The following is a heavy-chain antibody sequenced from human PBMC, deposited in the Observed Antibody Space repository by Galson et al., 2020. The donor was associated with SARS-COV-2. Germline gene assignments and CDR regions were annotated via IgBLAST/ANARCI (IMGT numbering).Heavy chain of an antibody. CDR1: GGSFNGYY. V-gene: IGHV4-34*01. CDR3: ATGTTVTSPFDY. Sequence: SETLSLTCTVYGGSFNGYYWSWIRQPPGKGLEWIGEINHSGSTDYNPSLKSRVTISVDTSKNQFSLKLSSVTAADTAVYYCATGTTVTSPFDYWGQGTLVTVSS. J-gene: IGHJ4*02. D-gene: IGHD4-17*01. CDR2: INHSGST.